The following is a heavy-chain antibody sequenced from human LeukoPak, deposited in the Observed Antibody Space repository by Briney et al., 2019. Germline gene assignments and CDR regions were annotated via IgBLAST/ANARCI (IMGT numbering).Heavy chain of an antibody. CDR3: ARVVSPSSAHFDY. V-gene: IGHV1-2*02. CDR1: GYTFTGYY. D-gene: IGHD3-22*01. J-gene: IGHJ4*02. Sequence: ASVKVSCKASGYTFTGYYMHWVRQAPGQGLEWMGWINPNSGGTNYAQKFQGRVTMTRDMSTSTVYMELSSLRSEDTAVYYCARVVSPSSAHFDYWGQGTLVTVSS. CDR2: INPNSGGT.